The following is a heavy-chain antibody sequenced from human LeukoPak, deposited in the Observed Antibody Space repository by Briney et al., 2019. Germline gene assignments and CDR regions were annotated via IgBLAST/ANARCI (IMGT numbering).Heavy chain of an antibody. D-gene: IGHD3-16*01. J-gene: IGHJ4*02. CDR3: AKDKVWGSYS. Sequence: RPGGSLILACSASGFTFSSYVMSWGPQAPGKVLEMVSAISWSGGNTYYAASVKGPFTISRDNSKNTLYLEMNSLRAEATGVYYCAKDKVWGSYSWGQGTLVTVSS. CDR1: GFTFSSYV. CDR2: ISWSGGNT. V-gene: IGHV3-23*01.